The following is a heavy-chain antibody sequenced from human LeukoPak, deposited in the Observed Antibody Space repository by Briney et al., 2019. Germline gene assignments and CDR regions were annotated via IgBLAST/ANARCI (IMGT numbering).Heavy chain of an antibody. J-gene: IGHJ4*02. D-gene: IGHD2-21*02. CDR3: ARDRGGDHCFDY. V-gene: IGHV4-59*02. CDR2: IYYSGST. Sequence: SETLSLTCTVSGGSVSSYYWSWIRQPPGKELEWIGYIYYSGSTNYNPPLKSRVTISVDTSKNQFSLNLSSVTAADTAVYYCARDRGGDHCFDYWGQGTLVTVSS. CDR1: GGSVSSYY.